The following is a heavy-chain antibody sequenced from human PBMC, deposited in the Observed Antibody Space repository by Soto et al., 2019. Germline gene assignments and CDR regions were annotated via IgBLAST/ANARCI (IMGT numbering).Heavy chain of an antibody. J-gene: IGHJ4*02. V-gene: IGHV3-7*03. CDR1: GFTFSSYW. CDR3: ASSPHKDSRPDY. D-gene: IGHD3-22*01. Sequence: GGSLRLSCAASGFTFSSYWMSWVRQAPGRGLEWMANIKYDGSEKYYVDSVKGRLTISRDNAKNSLYLQMNSLRAEDTAVYYCASSPHKDSRPDYWGQGTLVTVSS. CDR2: IKYDGSEK.